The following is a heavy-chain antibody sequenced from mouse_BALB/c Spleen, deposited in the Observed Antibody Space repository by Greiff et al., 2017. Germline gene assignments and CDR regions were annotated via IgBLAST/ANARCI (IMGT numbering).Heavy chain of an antibody. D-gene: IGHD3-1*01. Sequence: EVKLMESGGGLVQPGGSRKLSCAASGFTFSSFGMHWVRQAPEKGLEWVAYISSGSSTIYYADTVKGRFTISRDNPKNTLFLQMTSLRSEDTAMYYCARSGLRFPAWFAYWGQGTLVTVSA. CDR2: ISSGSSTI. V-gene: IGHV5-17*02. CDR3: ARSGLRFPAWFAY. J-gene: IGHJ3*01. CDR1: GFTFSSFG.